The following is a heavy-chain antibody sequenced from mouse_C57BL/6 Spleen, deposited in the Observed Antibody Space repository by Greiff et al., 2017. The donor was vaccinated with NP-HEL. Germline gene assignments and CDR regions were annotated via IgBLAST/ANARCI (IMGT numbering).Heavy chain of an antibody. D-gene: IGHD3-3*01. CDR1: GFSLSTSGMG. Sequence: QVTLKVSGPGILQSSPSLSLSCSFSGFSLSTSGMGVGWIRQPAGKGLEWLAHIYWDDDKRYNTSLKSRLTISKDTSRNQVFLKITRVDTADTATYYCARSVLRDFDYWGQGTTLTVSS. V-gene: IGHV8-12*01. CDR3: ARSVLRDFDY. CDR2: IYWDDDK. J-gene: IGHJ2*01.